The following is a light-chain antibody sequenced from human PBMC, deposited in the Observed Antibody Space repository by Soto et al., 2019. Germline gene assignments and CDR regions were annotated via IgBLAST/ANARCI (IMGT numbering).Light chain of an antibody. CDR1: SGHSSYT. J-gene: IGLJ2*01. CDR2: VNNDGSH. V-gene: IGLV4-69*02. Sequence: QLVLTQSPSASASLGASVRLTCTLSSGHSSYTIAWHQQQPEKGPRYLMNVNNDGSHSKGDGIPDRFSGSSSGAERYLTISSLQSEDEADYYCQXXXXGXXXFGGX. CDR3: QXXXXGXXX.